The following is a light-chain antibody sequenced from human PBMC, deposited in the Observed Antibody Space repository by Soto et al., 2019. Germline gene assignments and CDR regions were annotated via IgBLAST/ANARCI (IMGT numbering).Light chain of an antibody. Sequence: QSVLTQPPSVSGSPGQSVTISCTGTSSDVGRYNHVSWYQQSPGTAPKPIIYDVNNRPSGVPDRFSGSKSGNTASLTISGLQAEDEADYYCSSYTGSTTLVVFGGGTKLTVL. CDR1: SSDVGRYNH. V-gene: IGLV2-18*02. CDR3: SSYTGSTTLVV. CDR2: DVN. J-gene: IGLJ2*01.